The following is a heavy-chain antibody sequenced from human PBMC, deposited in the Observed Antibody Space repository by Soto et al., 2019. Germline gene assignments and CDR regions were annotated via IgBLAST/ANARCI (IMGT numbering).Heavy chain of an antibody. Sequence: GESLKISCKGSGYSFTSYWISWVRQMPGKGLEWMGRIDPSDSYTNYSPSFQGHVTISADKSISTAYLQWSSLKASDTAMYYRARLRYYYDSSGYVTYQPPDAFDIWGQGTMVTVSS. CDR1: GYSFTSYW. CDR2: IDPSDSYT. CDR3: ARLRYYYDSSGYVTYQPPDAFDI. J-gene: IGHJ3*02. D-gene: IGHD3-22*01. V-gene: IGHV5-10-1*01.